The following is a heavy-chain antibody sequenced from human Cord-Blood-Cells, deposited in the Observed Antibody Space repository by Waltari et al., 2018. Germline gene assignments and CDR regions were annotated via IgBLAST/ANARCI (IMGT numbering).Heavy chain of an antibody. CDR1: GYTFTSYD. J-gene: IGHJ4*02. CDR3: ARGHCSSTSCYSDY. D-gene: IGHD2-2*02. V-gene: IGHV1-8*03. CDR2: MNPNSGNT. Sequence: QVQLVQSGAEVKKPGASVTVSCKASGYTFTSYDINWVRQATGQGLEWMGWMNPNSGNTGYAQKFQGRVTITRNTSISTAYMELSSLRSEDTAVYYCARGHCSSTSCYSDYWGQGTLVTVSS.